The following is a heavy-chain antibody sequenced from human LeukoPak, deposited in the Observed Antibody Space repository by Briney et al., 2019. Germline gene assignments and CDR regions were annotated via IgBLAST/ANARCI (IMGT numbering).Heavy chain of an antibody. Sequence: GASVKLSCTASGYTFTSYYMHWVRQAPGQGLEWMGIINPSGGSTSYAQKFQGRVTMTRDMSTSTVYMELSSLRSEDTAVYYCARAVYWEYSSTAILDNWFDPWGQGTLVTVSS. CDR1: GYTFTSYY. V-gene: IGHV1-46*01. D-gene: IGHD6-6*01. J-gene: IGHJ5*02. CDR2: INPSGGST. CDR3: ARAVYWEYSSTAILDNWFDP.